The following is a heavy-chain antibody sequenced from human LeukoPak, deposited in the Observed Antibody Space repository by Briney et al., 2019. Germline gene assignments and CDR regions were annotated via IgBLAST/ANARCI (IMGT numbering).Heavy chain of an antibody. CDR2: ISGSGGST. D-gene: IGHD5-24*01. CDR3: AKEGRWLQLSPYFDY. V-gene: IGHV3-23*01. J-gene: IGHJ4*02. Sequence: GGSLRLSCAASGFTFSSYWMSWVRQAPGKGLEWVSAISGSGGSTYYADSVKGRFTISRDNSKNTLYLQMNSLRAEDTAVYYCAKEGRWLQLSPYFDYWGQGTLVTVSS. CDR1: GFTFSSYW.